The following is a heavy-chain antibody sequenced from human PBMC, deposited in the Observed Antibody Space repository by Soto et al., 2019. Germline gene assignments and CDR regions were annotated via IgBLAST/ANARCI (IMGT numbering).Heavy chain of an antibody. CDR2: ISAYNGNT. J-gene: IGHJ3*02. CDR1: GYTFTSYG. Sequence: QVQLVQSGAEVKKPGASVKVSCKASGYTFTSYGISCVRQAPGQWLEWMGWISAYNGNTNYAQKLQGRVTMTTDTSTSTAYMELRSLRSDDTAVYYCARQELGYYDSSGYYQRAFDIWGQGTMVTVSS. V-gene: IGHV1-18*01. D-gene: IGHD3-22*01. CDR3: ARQELGYYDSSGYYQRAFDI.